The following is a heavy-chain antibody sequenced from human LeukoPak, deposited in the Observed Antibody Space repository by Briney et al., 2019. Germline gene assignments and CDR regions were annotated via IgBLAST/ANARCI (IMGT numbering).Heavy chain of an antibody. J-gene: IGHJ4*02. V-gene: IGHV4-38-2*01. CDR3: ASYEYSSSWVNYFDY. Sequence: SETLSFTCAVPGYSISSGYYWGWIRQPPGKGLEWIGSIYHSGSTYYNPSLKSRVTISVDTSKNQFSLKLSSVTAADTAVYYCASYEYSSSWVNYFDYWGQGTPVTLSS. D-gene: IGHD6-6*01. CDR1: GYSISSGYY. CDR2: IYHSGST.